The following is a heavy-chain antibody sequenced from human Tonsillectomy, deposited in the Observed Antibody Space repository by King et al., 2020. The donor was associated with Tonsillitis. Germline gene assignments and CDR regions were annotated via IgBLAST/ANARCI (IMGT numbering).Heavy chain of an antibody. CDR1: GFTLVDYA. V-gene: IGHV3-49*03. J-gene: IGHJ4*02. Sequence: QLVQSGGGLVQPGRSLRLSCTAAGFTLVDYAMSWFRQAAGKGLEGVGCIRSKAYGGTTEYSASVKGRFTISRDDSKSIAYLQTNSLKTEDTAVYYCTRYSSSSVFDYWGQGTLVTVSS. CDR2: IRSKAYGGTT. CDR3: TRYSSSSVFDY. D-gene: IGHD6-6*01.